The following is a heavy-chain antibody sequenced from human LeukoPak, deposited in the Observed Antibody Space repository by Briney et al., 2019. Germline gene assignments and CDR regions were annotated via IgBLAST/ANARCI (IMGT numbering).Heavy chain of an antibody. J-gene: IGHJ3*02. V-gene: IGHV3-72*01. CDR3: AREMATIGADAFDI. Sequence: GLALRLSCAASGFTFSDHYMDWVRQAPGKGLEGVDRTRNKANSYTTEYAPPVKSRFTISRDDSKNLLYLQMNTLKTEDTDVYYCAREMATIGADAFDIWGQGTMVTVSS. D-gene: IGHD5-24*01. CDR2: TRNKANSYTT. CDR1: GFTFSDHY.